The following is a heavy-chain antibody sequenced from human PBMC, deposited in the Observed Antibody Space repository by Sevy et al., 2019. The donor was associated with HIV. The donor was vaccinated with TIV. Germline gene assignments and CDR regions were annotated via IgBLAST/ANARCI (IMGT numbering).Heavy chain of an antibody. D-gene: IGHD1-1*01. CDR1: GDTFGNYA. Sequence: ASVKVSCKASGDTFGNYAIAWVRQAPGQGLEWMGGIIPVFGSANSAQKFQDRVTITADVSTSTAYMELRSLRSEDTAVYYCARSNPDGYNYSYYYRMDVWGQGTTVTVSS. J-gene: IGHJ6*02. V-gene: IGHV1-69*13. CDR3: ARSNPDGYNYSYYYRMDV. CDR2: IIPVFGSA.